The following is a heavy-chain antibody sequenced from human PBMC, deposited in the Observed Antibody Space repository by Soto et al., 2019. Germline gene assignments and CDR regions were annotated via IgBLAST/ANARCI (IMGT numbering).Heavy chain of an antibody. CDR1: GFTFSRYG. CDR3: ARDDDGEPNAFDV. Sequence: PGGSLRLSCEASGFTFSRYGMHWVRPAPGRGLEWVALIYGDGSKQYYTDSVKGRFTISRDNAKNTLFLEMSVLRAEDTAVYYCARDDDGEPNAFDVWGQGTMVTVSS. V-gene: IGHV3-33*01. D-gene: IGHD3-10*01. J-gene: IGHJ3*01. CDR2: IYGDGSKQ.